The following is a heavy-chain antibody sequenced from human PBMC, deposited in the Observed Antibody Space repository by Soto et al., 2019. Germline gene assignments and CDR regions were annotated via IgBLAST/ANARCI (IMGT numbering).Heavy chain of an antibody. CDR3: ARCPFRQLGNWIDP. D-gene: IGHD6-13*01. V-gene: IGHV3-66*01. CDR1: GFTVSTKY. Sequence: GGSLRLSCAASGFTVSTKYMSWVRQAPGKGLEWVSVIYSGGSTFYADSVRGRFTISRDNSKNTVNLQMNSLRAEDTAVYYCARCPFRQLGNWIDPRGQGTLVTVSS. CDR2: IYSGGST. J-gene: IGHJ5*02.